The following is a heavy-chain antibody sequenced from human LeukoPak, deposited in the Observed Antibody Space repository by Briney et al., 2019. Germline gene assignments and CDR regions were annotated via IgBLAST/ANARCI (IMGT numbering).Heavy chain of an antibody. CDR3: AREISADSSGYYYDYWYFDL. Sequence: SVKVSCKASGGTFSSYAISWVRQAPGQGLEWMGRIIPIFGTANYAQKFQGSVTSTTDASTSTAYMELSSLRSEDTAVYYCAREISADSSGYYYDYWYFDLWGRGTLVTVSS. V-gene: IGHV1-69*05. J-gene: IGHJ2*01. CDR1: GGTFSSYA. CDR2: IIPIFGTA. D-gene: IGHD3-22*01.